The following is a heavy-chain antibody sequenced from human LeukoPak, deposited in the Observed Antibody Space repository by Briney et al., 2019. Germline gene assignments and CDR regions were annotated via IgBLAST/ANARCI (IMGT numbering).Heavy chain of an antibody. CDR3: ARIPPFRKTTAYFGMDV. Sequence: GGSRRLSGASSGFSFSCYSMSGVRPAPGGGVEGFSFISGSRSLIYYADSMKGRFTISRDNAQNSLYLKMNSLEVENTAGYYGARIPPFRKTTAYFGMDVWGQGTTVTVSS. CDR2: ISGSRSLI. CDR1: GFSFSCYS. V-gene: IGHV3-21*01. J-gene: IGHJ6*02. D-gene: IGHD1-14*01.